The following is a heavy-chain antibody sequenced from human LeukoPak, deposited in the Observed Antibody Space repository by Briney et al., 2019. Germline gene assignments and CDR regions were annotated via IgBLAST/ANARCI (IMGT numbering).Heavy chain of an antibody. V-gene: IGHV3-66*01. D-gene: IGHD6-13*01. CDR1: GFTVSSNY. J-gene: IGHJ3*02. CDR3: AKEYSSSWYDDAFDI. CDR2: TYSGGST. Sequence: GGSLRLSCAASGFTVSSNYMSWVRQAPGKGLEWVSVTYSGGSTYYADSVKGRFTISRDNSKNTLYLQMNSLRAEDTAVYYCAKEYSSSWYDDAFDIWGQGTMVTVSS.